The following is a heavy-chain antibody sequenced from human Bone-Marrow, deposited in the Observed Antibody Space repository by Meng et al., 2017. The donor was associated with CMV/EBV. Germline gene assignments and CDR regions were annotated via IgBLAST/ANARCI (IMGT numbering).Heavy chain of an antibody. J-gene: IGHJ4*02. V-gene: IGHV3-23*01. D-gene: IGHD6-13*01. CDR3: AKDRSSSFYYFDY. Sequence: GESLKISCAASGFTFSNAWMSWVRQAPGKGLEWVSTISGGGGSTYSADSVKGRFTISRDSSKNTVYLQMNTLRAEDTAIYYCAKDRSSSFYYFDYWGQGTLVTV. CDR1: GFTFSNAW. CDR2: ISGGGGST.